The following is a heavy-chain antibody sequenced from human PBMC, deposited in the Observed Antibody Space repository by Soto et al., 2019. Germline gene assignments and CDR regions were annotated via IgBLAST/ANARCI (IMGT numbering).Heavy chain of an antibody. J-gene: IGHJ4*02. CDR2: IIPIFGTA. CDR1: GGTFSSYA. D-gene: IGHD4-17*01. Sequence: QVQLVQSGAEVKKPGSSVKVSCKASGGTFSSYAISWVRQAPGQGLEWMGGIIPIFGTANYAQKFQGRVTITADESTSTVYMELSSLRSEDTAVYYCAQPENDYGGNSGIYSWGQGTLVTVSS. CDR3: AQPENDYGGNSGIYS. V-gene: IGHV1-69*12.